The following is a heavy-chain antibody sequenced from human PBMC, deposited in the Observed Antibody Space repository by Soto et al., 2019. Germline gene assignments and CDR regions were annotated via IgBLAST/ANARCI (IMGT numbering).Heavy chain of an antibody. CDR1: GFTFSSYW. D-gene: IGHD5-12*01. CDR2: IKQDGSEK. CDR3: AREATYSDL. V-gene: IGHV3-7*01. Sequence: EVQLVESGGGLVQPGGSLRLSCAASGFTFSSYWMTWVRQAPGKGLEWVANIKQDGSEKYYVNSVKGRFTISRDNAKSSLYMQMTSLRAEDTAVYYCAREATYSDLWGRGTLVTVSS. J-gene: IGHJ2*01.